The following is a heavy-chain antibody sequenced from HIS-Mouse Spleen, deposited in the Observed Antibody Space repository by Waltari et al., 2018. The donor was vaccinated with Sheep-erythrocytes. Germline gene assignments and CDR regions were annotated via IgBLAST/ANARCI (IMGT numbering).Heavy chain of an antibody. Sequence: EVQLVESGGGLVQPGGSLRLSGAASGFTFRSYSMHWVRQAPGKGLEYVSAISSNGGSTYYANSVKGRFTISRDNSKNTLYLQMGSLRAEDMAVYYCARGGIAVAGYYFDYWGQGTLVTVSS. CDR2: ISSNGGST. CDR1: GFTFRSYS. V-gene: IGHV3-64*01. D-gene: IGHD6-19*01. CDR3: ARGGIAVAGYYFDY. J-gene: IGHJ4*02.